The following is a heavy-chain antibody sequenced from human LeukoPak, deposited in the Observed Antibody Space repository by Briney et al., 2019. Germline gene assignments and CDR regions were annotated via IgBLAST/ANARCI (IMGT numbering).Heavy chain of an antibody. D-gene: IGHD6-13*01. Sequence: SETLSLTCTVSGGSISSYYWSWIRQPPGKGLGWIGYIYTSGSTNYNPSLKSRVTISVDTSKNQFSLKLSSVTAADTAVYYCARHGNIAAAGHPIDYWGQGTLVTVSS. V-gene: IGHV4-4*09. CDR1: GGSISSYY. J-gene: IGHJ4*02. CDR2: IYTSGST. CDR3: ARHGNIAAAGHPIDY.